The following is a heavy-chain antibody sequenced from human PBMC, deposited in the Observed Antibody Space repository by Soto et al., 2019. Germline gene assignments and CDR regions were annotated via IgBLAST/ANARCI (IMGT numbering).Heavy chain of an antibody. CDR2: IIPIFGTA. Sequence: PVKFSCKASGGPFSSYAISWVRQPPGQGLKWMGGIIPIFGTANYAQKFQGRVTITADESTSTAYMEMSSLRSEDTAVYYCARGTWDGYNDYFDYWGQGTLVTVSS. CDR3: ARGTWDGYNDYFDY. V-gene: IGHV1-69*13. CDR1: GGPFSSYA. J-gene: IGHJ4*02. D-gene: IGHD5-12*01.